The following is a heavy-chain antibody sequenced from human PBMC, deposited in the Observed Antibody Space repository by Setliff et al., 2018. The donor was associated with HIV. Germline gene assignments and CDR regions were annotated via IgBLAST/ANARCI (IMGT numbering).Heavy chain of an antibody. CDR1: GGSVNDFY. CDR3: ATLDHSGGNFLAY. V-gene: IGHV4-4*09. Sequence: PSETLSLTCTVSGGSVNDFYCNWIRQPPGKSPEWIGYIHSSGSTIYNPPLKGRITISLDTSNDQFSLELSSATAADTAAYYCATLDHSGGNFLAYWCQGSLVTVS. CDR2: IHSSGST. J-gene: IGHJ1*01. D-gene: IGHD2-21*02.